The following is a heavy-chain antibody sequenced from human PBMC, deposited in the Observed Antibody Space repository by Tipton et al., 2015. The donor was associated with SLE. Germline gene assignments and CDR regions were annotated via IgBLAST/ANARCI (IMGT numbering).Heavy chain of an antibody. Sequence: LRLSCTVSGGPTSSYYWGWVRQPPGKGLEWVGTVYYTGNTFYNPSLKSRVTISVDTSKNQFSLNLSSVTAADTAVYYCARDEYRYDTTGYHLLGHFDFWGQGTLVTVSS. J-gene: IGHJ4*02. CDR2: VYYTGNT. D-gene: IGHD3-22*01. V-gene: IGHV4-39*07. CDR3: ARDEYRYDTTGYHLLGHFDF. CDR1: GGPTSSYY.